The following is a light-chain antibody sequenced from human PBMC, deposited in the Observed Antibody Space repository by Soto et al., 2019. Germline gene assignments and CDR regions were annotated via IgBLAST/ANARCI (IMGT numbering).Light chain of an antibody. CDR1: QSVNGW. J-gene: IGKJ1*01. Sequence: DIQVTQSPSTLSASVGDRVTITCRANQSVNGWLAWYQQKPGTAPKLLIYAASNLESGVPSRFSGSGSGTEFTLTISSLQPDDSATYYCQRYNSNPWTFGQGTKVEVK. V-gene: IGKV1-5*01. CDR3: QRYNSNPWT. CDR2: AAS.